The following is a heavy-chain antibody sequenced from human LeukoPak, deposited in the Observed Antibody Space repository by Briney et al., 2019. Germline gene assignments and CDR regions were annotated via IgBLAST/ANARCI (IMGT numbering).Heavy chain of an antibody. D-gene: IGHD3-16*02. Sequence: GGSLRLSCAASGFTFSDYYMSWVRQAPGKGLEWVSAISGSGGSTYYADSVKGRFTISRDNSKNTLYLQMNSLRAEDTAVYYCAKVGMITFGGVIAFDYWGQGTLVTVSS. J-gene: IGHJ4*02. V-gene: IGHV3-23*01. CDR1: GFTFSDYY. CDR3: AKVGMITFGGVIAFDY. CDR2: ISGSGGST.